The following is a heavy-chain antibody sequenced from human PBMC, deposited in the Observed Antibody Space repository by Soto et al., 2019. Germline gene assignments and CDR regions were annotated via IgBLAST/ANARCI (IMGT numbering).Heavy chain of an antibody. Sequence: GESLKISCKGSGHIFSNYWIGWVRQVPGKGLEWMGIIYPGDSDTRYSPSFQGQVTITVDKSINTAYLQWSRLKASDTAIYYCARQRLWGTSGYYYFENWGQGTLVTVSS. J-gene: IGHJ4*02. CDR2: IYPGDSDT. D-gene: IGHD3-22*01. CDR3: ARQRLWGTSGYYYFEN. CDR1: GHIFSNYW. V-gene: IGHV5-51*01.